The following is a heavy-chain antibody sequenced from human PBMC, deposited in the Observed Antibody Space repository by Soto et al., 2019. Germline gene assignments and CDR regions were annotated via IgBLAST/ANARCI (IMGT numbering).Heavy chain of an antibody. D-gene: IGHD3-22*01. Sequence: PGESLKISCKGSGYSFTSYWISWVRQMPGKGLEWMGRIDPSDSYTNYSPSFQGHVTISADKSISTAYLQWSSLKASDTAMYYCAAHHYYDSSGYLHPSPDYYYGMDVWGQGTTVTVSS. V-gene: IGHV5-10-1*01. CDR3: AAHHYYDSSGYLHPSPDYYYGMDV. J-gene: IGHJ6*02. CDR2: IDPSDSYT. CDR1: GYSFTSYW.